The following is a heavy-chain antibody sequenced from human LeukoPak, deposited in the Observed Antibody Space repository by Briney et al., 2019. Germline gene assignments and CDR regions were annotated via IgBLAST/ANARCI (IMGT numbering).Heavy chain of an antibody. CDR3: AGGPRTSNYYHYYGLDV. CDR1: GFTFSSYA. Sequence: QTGGSLRLSCAASGFTFSSYAMHWVRQAPGKGLEWVAVISYDGSNKYYADSVKGRFTISRDNSKNTLYLQMNSLRAEDTAVYYCAGGPRTSNYYHYYGLDVWGQGTTVTVSS. D-gene: IGHD2-2*01. CDR2: ISYDGSNK. V-gene: IGHV3-30*04. J-gene: IGHJ6*02.